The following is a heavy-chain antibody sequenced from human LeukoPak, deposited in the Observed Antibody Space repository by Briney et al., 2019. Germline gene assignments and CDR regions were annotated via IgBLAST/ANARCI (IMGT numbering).Heavy chain of an antibody. CDR2: ISSSSNFI. CDR3: AKKEVGATSHFDY. J-gene: IGHJ4*02. V-gene: IGHV3-21*04. CDR1: GSAFSTSG. D-gene: IGHD1-26*01. Sequence: GGSLRLSSAASGSAFSTSGMNWLRQAQGQGLEWGSYISSSSNFISYGDSMRGRFTISRDNDQNSLYLQTNSLRAEDTAVYYCAKKEVGATSHFDYWGQGTLVTVSS.